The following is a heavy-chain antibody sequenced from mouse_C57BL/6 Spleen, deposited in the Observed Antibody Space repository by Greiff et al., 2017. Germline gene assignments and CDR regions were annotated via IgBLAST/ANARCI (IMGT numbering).Heavy chain of an antibody. CDR1: GYAFSSSW. CDR2: IYPGDGDT. Sequence: QVQLQQSGPELVKPGASVMISCKASGYAFSSSWMNWVKQRPGKGLEWIGRIYPGDGDTNYNGKFKGKATLTADKSSSTAYMQLSSLTSEDSAVYFCARYDYYFDYWGQGTTLTVSS. D-gene: IGHD2-4*01. CDR3: ARYDYYFDY. J-gene: IGHJ2*01. V-gene: IGHV1-82*01.